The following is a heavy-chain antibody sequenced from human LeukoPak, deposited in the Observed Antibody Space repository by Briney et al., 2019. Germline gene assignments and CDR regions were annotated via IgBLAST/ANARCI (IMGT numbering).Heavy chain of an antibody. D-gene: IGHD6-25*01. CDR3: ARVPYGSARRPADY. V-gene: IGHV4-34*01. Sequence: PSETLSLTCAAYGGSFSGYYWSWIRQPPGKGLEWIGEINHSGSTNYNPSLKSRVTISVDTSKNQFSLKLSSVTAADTAVYYCARVPYGSARRPADYWGQGTLVTVSS. CDR1: GGSFSGYY. CDR2: INHSGST. J-gene: IGHJ4*02.